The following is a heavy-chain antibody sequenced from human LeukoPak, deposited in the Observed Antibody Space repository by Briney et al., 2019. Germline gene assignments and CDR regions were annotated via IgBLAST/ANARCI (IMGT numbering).Heavy chain of an antibody. CDR3: AKHDRTVTTIGAFDI. CDR2: TYSSGTT. V-gene: IGHV4-59*08. Sequence: SETLSLTCTVSGGAISGYYWSYIRQPPGKGLEWIGYTYSSGTTNYNPSLKSRVIISVDTSKNQFSLRLNSVTAADTAVYYCAKHDRTVTTIGAFDIWGPGTMVTVSS. J-gene: IGHJ3*02. D-gene: IGHD4-17*01. CDR1: GGAISGYY.